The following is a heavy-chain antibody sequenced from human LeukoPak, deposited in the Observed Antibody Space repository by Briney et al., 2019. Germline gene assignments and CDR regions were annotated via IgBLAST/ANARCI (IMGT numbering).Heavy chain of an antibody. CDR1: GITFRNYW. V-gene: IGHV3-7*01. J-gene: IGHJ4*02. CDR2: INQDSSEK. D-gene: IGHD2-15*01. Sequence: GGSLRLSCVASGITFRNYWMSWVRQAPGKGLEWVANINQDSSEKYYVDSVKGRFTISRDNAKNSVYLQLNTLRPEDKAVYYCVQGWRDNWGQGTLVTVSS. CDR3: VQGWRDN.